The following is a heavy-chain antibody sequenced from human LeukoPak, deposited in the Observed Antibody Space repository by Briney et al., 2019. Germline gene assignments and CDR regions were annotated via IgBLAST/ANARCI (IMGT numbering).Heavy chain of an antibody. J-gene: IGHJ4*02. CDR1: GFTVDTNY. D-gene: IGHD6-13*01. CDR2: MYSDGTT. CDR3: GGYSSSWYGG. V-gene: IGHV3-53*01. Sequence: GGSLRLSCAASGFTVDTNYMNWVRQAPGKGLEWVSVMYSDGTTYYADSVKGRFIISRDNLKNTLYLQMNSLRAEDTAVYYCGGYSSSWYGGWGQGTLVTVSS.